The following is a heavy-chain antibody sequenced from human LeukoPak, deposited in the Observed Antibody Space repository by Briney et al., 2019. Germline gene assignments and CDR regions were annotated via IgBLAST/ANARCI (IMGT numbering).Heavy chain of an antibody. J-gene: IGHJ6*02. CDR3: ARGDCSSTSCYSYYYYSMDV. CDR2: ISSSGRTI. Sequence: GGSLRLSCAASGFTFSGYEMNWVRQAPGKGLEWVPCISSSGRTIYYADSVKGRFTISRDNAKNSLHLQINSLRAEDTAVYYCARGDCSSTSCYSYYYYSMDVWGQGTTVTVSS. V-gene: IGHV3-48*03. D-gene: IGHD2-2*01. CDR1: GFTFSGYE.